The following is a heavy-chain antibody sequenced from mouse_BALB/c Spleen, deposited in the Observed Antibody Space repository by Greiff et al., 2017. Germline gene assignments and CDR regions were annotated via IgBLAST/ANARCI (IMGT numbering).Heavy chain of an antibody. CDR2: ISSGGGST. CDR3: ASQSTATGAMDY. V-gene: IGHV5-12-1*01. CDR1: GFAFSSYD. D-gene: IGHD1-2*01. J-gene: IGHJ4*01. Sequence: EVQRVESGGGLVKPGGSLKLSCAASGFAFSSYDMSWVRQTPEKRLEWVAYISSGGGSTYYPDTVKGRFTISRDNAKNTLYLQMSSLKSEDTAMYYCASQSTATGAMDYWGQGTSVTVSS.